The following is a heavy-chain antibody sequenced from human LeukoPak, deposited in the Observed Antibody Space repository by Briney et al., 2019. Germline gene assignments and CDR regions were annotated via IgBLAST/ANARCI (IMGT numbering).Heavy chain of an antibody. D-gene: IGHD6-6*01. CDR3: ARRSSSSGYYYYMDV. V-gene: IGHV4-39*01. CDR2: ISYSGST. Sequence: SQTLSLTCTVSGGSINSNNYFWGWFRQPPGKGLEWIGSISYSGSTYYNPSVQSRVTISEDTSRNQFFLKLTSLTAADTAVFYCARRSSSSGYYYYMDVWGKGTTVTVSS. CDR1: GGSINSNNYF. J-gene: IGHJ6*03.